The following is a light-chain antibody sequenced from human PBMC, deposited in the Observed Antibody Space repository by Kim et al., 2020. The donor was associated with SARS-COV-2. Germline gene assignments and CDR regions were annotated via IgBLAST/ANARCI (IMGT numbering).Light chain of an antibody. V-gene: IGKV1-27*01. CDR3: QKYNSAAPWA. Sequence: SVGDRVTITCRASQGISNYLAWYQQKPGKVPKLLIYAASTLQSGVPSRFSGSGSGTDFTLTISSLQPEDVATYYCQKYNSAAPWAFGQGTKVDIK. CDR1: QGISNY. J-gene: IGKJ1*01. CDR2: AAS.